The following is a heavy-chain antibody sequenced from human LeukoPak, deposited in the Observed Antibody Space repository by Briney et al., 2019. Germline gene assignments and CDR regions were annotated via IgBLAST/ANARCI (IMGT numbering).Heavy chain of an antibody. D-gene: IGHD6-13*01. V-gene: IGHV4-4*02. J-gene: IGHJ4*02. Sequence: PSETLSLTCAVSGDSISSSNWWSWVRQPPGKGLEWIGEIYHSGNTNYNPSLKSRVTISVDNSKNQISLKLTSVTAADTAVYYCARARGSWYDGIDYWGQGTLVTVSS. CDR3: ARARGSWYDGIDY. CDR2: IYHSGNT. CDR1: GDSISSSNW.